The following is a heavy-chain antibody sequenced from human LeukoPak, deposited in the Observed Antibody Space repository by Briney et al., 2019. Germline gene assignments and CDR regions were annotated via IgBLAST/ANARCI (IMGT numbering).Heavy chain of an antibody. CDR2: INPNSGGT. Sequence: ASVKVSCKASGYTFSGYYVHWVRQAPGQGLEWMGWINPNSGGTNYAQKFQGRVTMTRDTSISTAYMELRRLGSDDTAVYYCARPSGGSGYYPFDYWGQGTLVTVSS. CDR3: ARPSGGSGYYPFDY. CDR1: GYTFSGYY. V-gene: IGHV1-2*02. J-gene: IGHJ4*02. D-gene: IGHD3-22*01.